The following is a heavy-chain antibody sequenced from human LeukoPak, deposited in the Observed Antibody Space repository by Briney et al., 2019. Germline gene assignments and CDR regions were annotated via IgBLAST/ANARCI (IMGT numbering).Heavy chain of an antibody. V-gene: IGHV1-18*04. D-gene: IGHD6-19*01. CDR3: ARDPTNTSGRFAYHDY. CDR1: GYTFNHHG. Sequence: ASVKVSCKASGYTFNHHGISWVRQAPGQGLEWMGWVSCFNGDTHYAQKFQGRVTMTRDTSTTTAYMELRSLSSDDTALYYCARDPTNTSGRFAYHDYWGQGALVIVSS. CDR2: VSCFNGDT. J-gene: IGHJ4*02.